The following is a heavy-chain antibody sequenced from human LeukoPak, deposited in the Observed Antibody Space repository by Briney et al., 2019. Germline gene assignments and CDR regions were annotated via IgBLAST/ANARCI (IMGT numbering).Heavy chain of an antibody. CDR3: ARSDSSGTARGIQY. V-gene: IGHV5-51*01. CDR2: IYPGDSDT. J-gene: IGHJ1*01. Sequence: GESLKFSCKVSGYNFTTYWIGWVRQLPGKGLEWMGIIYPGDSDTSYSPSFQGQVTISADKSISTAYLQWSSLKASDTAMYYCARSDSSGTARGIQYWGQGTLVTVSS. D-gene: IGHD3-22*01. CDR1: GYNFTTYW.